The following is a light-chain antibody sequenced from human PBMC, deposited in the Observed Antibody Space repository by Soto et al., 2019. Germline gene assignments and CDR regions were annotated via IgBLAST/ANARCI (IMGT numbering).Light chain of an antibody. J-gene: IGLJ3*02. CDR1: SSDVGAYNY. Sequence: QSVLTQPASVSGSPGQSIAISCTGTSSDVGAYNYVSWYQQHPGKAPQLIIYDVTSRPSGVSSRFSGSKSGNTASLTISGLQAEDEADYYCGSFPSRFGGGTKVTVL. V-gene: IGLV2-14*01. CDR3: GSFPSR. CDR2: DVT.